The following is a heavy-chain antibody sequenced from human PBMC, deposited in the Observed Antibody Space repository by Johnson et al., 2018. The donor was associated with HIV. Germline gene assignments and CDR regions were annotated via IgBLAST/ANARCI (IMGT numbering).Heavy chain of an antibody. Sequence: VQLVESGGGVVRPGGSLRLSCAASGFTFSSYAMSWVRQVPGMGLEWVANIKQDGSEKYYADSVKGRFTISRDISKNTLYLQTNSLKPEDTAVYYCARVPFPRPTSPNYINDAFDIWGQGTLVAVSS. V-gene: IGHV3-7*01. D-gene: IGHD4-11*01. CDR3: ARVPFPRPTSPNYINDAFDI. CDR1: GFTFSSYA. J-gene: IGHJ3*02. CDR2: IKQDGSEK.